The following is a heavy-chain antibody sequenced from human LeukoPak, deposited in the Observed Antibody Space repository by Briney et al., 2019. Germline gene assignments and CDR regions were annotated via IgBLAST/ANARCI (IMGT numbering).Heavy chain of an antibody. V-gene: IGHV4-34*01. CDR3: ARATPSITMVRGVIIDY. J-gene: IGHJ4*02. CDR1: GGSFSGYY. Sequence: SETLSLTCAVYGGSFSGYYWSWIRQPPGKGLEWIGEINHSGSTNYNPSLKSRVTISVDTSKNQLSLKLSSVTAADTAVYYCARATPSITMVRGVIIDYWGQGTLVTVSS. CDR2: INHSGST. D-gene: IGHD3-10*01.